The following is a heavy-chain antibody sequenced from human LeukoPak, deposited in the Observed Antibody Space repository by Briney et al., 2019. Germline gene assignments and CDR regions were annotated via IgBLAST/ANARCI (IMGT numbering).Heavy chain of an antibody. CDR3: ARLYSSSWYEATLDY. Sequence: EASVKVSCTASGYTFTSYGISWVRQAPGQGLEWMGWISAYNGNTNYAQKLQGRVTMTTDTSTSTAYMELRSLRSDDTAVYYCARLYSSSWYEATLDYWGQGTLVTVSS. J-gene: IGHJ4*02. CDR2: ISAYNGNT. D-gene: IGHD6-13*01. CDR1: GYTFTSYG. V-gene: IGHV1-18*01.